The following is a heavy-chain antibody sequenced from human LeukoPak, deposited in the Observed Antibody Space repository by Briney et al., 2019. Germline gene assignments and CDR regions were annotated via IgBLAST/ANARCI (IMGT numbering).Heavy chain of an antibody. CDR2: VYSSGSS. Sequence: PSETLCLTCTASGGSMSSYYWSWIRQPAGKGLEWIGRVYSSGSSNYNASLESRVTMSLDTSKKQFSLRLTSVTAADTAVYYCARAYYYDSSGYYYGHEKFDYWGQGTLVTVSS. CDR3: ARAYYYDSSGYYYGHEKFDY. V-gene: IGHV4-4*07. CDR1: GGSMSSYY. D-gene: IGHD3-22*01. J-gene: IGHJ4*02.